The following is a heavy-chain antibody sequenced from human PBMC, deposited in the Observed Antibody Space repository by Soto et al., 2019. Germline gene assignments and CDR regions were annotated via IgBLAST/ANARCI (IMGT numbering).Heavy chain of an antibody. J-gene: IGHJ6*02. CDR1: GFTFSTYW. CDR2: IKEDGSEK. D-gene: IGHD3-22*01. Sequence: QPRESLRPSCAASGFTFSTYWMSWFRQAPGEGLEWVANIKEDGSEKYYVDSVEGRFTISRDNAKNSLYLQMTSLRAEDTALYYCARGWGYFDSSGFPYLYAMDVWGQGTTVTVSS. V-gene: IGHV3-7*01. CDR3: ARGWGYFDSSGFPYLYAMDV.